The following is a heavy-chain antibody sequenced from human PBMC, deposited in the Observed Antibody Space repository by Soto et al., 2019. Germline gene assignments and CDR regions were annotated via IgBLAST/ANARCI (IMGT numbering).Heavy chain of an antibody. D-gene: IGHD3-10*01. J-gene: IGHJ6*02. CDR1: GFTFSSYG. CDR3: AKERDGQLWLEDYGLDV. CDR2: ISDDGSNK. V-gene: IGHV3-30*18. Sequence: QVQLVESGGGVVQSGRSLRLSCAASGFTFSSYGIQWVRQAPGKGLEWVALISDDGSNKFYADSVKGRFTTSRDNSKNTLYLQMNSLRPEETAVYYCAKERDGQLWLEDYGLDVWGQGTTVTVSS.